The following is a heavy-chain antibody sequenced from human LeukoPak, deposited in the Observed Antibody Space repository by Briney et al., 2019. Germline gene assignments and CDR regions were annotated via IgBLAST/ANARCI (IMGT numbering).Heavy chain of an antibody. J-gene: IGHJ6*02. V-gene: IGHV3-7*01. CDR3: ARSETTYYYDSSVYFYYYYGMDV. D-gene: IGHD3-22*01. CDR1: GCTFSNYW. CDR2: IKQYGSEK. Sequence: GGSLRLSCAASGCTFSNYWMTWVRQAPGKGLEWVANIKQYGSEKYYVDSVKGRFTISRDNAKNSLYLQMNSLRAEDTAVYYCARSETTYYYDSSVYFYYYYGMDVWGQGTTVTVSS.